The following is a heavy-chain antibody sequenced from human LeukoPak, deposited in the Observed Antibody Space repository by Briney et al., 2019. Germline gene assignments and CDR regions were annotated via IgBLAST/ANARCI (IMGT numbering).Heavy chain of an antibody. Sequence: GGCLRLSCTVSGITLSNYGVSWVRQAPGKGLEWVAGISGSGGRTNYADSVKGRFTISRDNPKNTLYLQMNSLRAEDTAVYFCAKRGVVIRVILVGFHKEAYYFDSWGQGALVTVSS. D-gene: IGHD3-22*01. CDR1: GITLSNYG. J-gene: IGHJ4*02. V-gene: IGHV3-23*01. CDR2: ISGSGGRT. CDR3: AKRGVVIRVILVGFHKEAYYFDS.